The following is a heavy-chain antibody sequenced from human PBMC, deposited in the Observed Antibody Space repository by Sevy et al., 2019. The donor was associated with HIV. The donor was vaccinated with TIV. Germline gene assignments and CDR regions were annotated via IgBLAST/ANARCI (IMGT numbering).Heavy chain of an antibody. CDR2: ISGSGGST. J-gene: IGHJ1*01. V-gene: IGHV3-23*01. D-gene: IGHD3-22*01. Sequence: GGSLRLSCAASGFTFSSYAMSWVRQAPGKGLEWVSAISGSGGSTYYADSVKGRFTISRDNSKNTRYLQMNSLRAEDTAVYYCARNTASSAQIGYFQHWGQGTLVTVSS. CDR1: GFTFSSYA. CDR3: ARNTASSAQIGYFQH.